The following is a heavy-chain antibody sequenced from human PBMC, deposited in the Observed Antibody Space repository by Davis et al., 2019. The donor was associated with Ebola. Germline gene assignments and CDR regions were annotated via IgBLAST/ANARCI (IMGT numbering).Heavy chain of an antibody. Sequence: SLKISCAASGFTFDDYAMHWVRQAPGKGLEWVSGISWNSGSIGYADSVKGRFTISRDNAKNSLYLQMNSLRAEDTALYYCAKEGPYSSGPGYFDYWGQGTLVTVSS. CDR3: AKEGPYSSGPGYFDY. CDR1: GFTFDDYA. CDR2: ISWNSGSI. V-gene: IGHV3-9*01. J-gene: IGHJ4*02. D-gene: IGHD6-19*01.